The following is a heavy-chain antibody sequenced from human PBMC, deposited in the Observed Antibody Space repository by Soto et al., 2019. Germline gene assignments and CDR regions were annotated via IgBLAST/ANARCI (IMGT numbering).Heavy chain of an antibody. D-gene: IGHD2-15*01. CDR2: ISANNGNT. CDR1: GYTFTSYG. J-gene: IGHJ5*02. Sequence: QVQLVQSGAEVKKPGASVKVSCKASGYTFTSYGICWVRQAPGQGLEWMGWISANNGNTKYAQNFQGRVTMTTDTSTSTAYMELRSLRSDDTAVYYCARAYSPGLFDPWGQGTLVTVSS. V-gene: IGHV1-18*01. CDR3: ARAYSPGLFDP.